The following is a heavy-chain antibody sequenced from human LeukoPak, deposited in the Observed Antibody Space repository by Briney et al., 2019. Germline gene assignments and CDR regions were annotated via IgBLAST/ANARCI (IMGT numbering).Heavy chain of an antibody. CDR2: IYYSGST. J-gene: IGHJ5*02. D-gene: IGHD1-14*01. Sequence: KASETLSLTCTVSGGSISSYYWSWIRQPPGKGLEWIGYIYYSGSTNYNPSLKSRVTISVDTSKNQLSLKLNSVTAADTAVYYCARDTGDQEARPAKYKWFDPGGEGPLVTVS. V-gene: IGHV4-59*01. CDR3: ARDTGDQEARPAKYKWFDP. CDR1: GGSISSYY.